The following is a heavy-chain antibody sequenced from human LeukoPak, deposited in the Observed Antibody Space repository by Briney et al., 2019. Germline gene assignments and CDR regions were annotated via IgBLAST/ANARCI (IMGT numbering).Heavy chain of an antibody. CDR3: ARDSATVTHCFDY. CDR2: IYHSGST. Sequence: SGTLSLTCAVSGGSISSSNWWSWVRQPPGKGLEWIGEIYHSGSTNYNPSLKSRVTISVDKSKNQFSLKLSSVTAADTAVYYCARDSATVTHCFDYWGQGTLVTVSS. V-gene: IGHV4-4*02. D-gene: IGHD4-17*01. J-gene: IGHJ4*02. CDR1: GGSISSSNW.